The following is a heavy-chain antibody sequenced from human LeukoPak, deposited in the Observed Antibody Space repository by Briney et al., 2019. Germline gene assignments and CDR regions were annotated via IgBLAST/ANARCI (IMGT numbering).Heavy chain of an antibody. CDR1: GGSVSSGSYY. CDR3: AKRYFGSGSTRYFDL. D-gene: IGHD3-10*01. CDR2: IYYSGST. Sequence: SETLSLTCTVSGGSVSSGSYYWSWIRQPPGKGLEWIGYIYYSGSTNYNPSLKSRVTISVDTSKNQFSLKLSSVTAADTAVYYCAKRYFGSGSTRYFDLWGRGTLVTVSS. V-gene: IGHV4-61*01. J-gene: IGHJ2*01.